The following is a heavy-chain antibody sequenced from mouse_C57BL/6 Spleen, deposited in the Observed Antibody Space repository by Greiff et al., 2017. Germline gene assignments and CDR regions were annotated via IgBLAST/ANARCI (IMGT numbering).Heavy chain of an antibody. CDR2: ISSGGDYI. CDR3: TRVPLYYSNPYYLDY. CDR1: GFTFSSYA. Sequence: EVMLVESGEGLVKPGGSLKLSCAASGFTFSSYAMSWVRQTPEKRLEWVAYISSGGDYIYYADTVKGRFTISRDNARNTLYLQMSSLKSEDTAMYYCTRVPLYYSNPYYLDYWGQGTTLTVSS. V-gene: IGHV5-9-1*02. D-gene: IGHD2-5*01. J-gene: IGHJ2*01.